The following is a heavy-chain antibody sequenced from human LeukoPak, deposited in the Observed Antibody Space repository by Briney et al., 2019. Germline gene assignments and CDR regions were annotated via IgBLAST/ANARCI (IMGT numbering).Heavy chain of an antibody. CDR1: GFTFSSSA. J-gene: IGHJ4*02. V-gene: IGHV3-23*01. CDR3: ARERYCSSTSCPMGY. Sequence: PGGSLRLSCAASGFTFSSSAMAWVRHAPGKGLEWVSTISYSGSGTYYVDSVKGRFTISRDNAKNTLYLQMNSLRAEDTAVYYCARERYCSSTSCPMGYWGQGTLVTVSS. CDR2: ISYSGSGT. D-gene: IGHD2-2*01.